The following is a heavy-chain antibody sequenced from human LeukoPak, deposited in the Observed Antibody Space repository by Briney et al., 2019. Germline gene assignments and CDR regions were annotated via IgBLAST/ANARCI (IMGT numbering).Heavy chain of an antibody. CDR1: GGSISNYY. CDR3: ARMEYCSSTSCPDAFDI. CDR2: VYTSGIYTSGST. Sequence: SETLSLTCTVSGGSISNYYWSWIRQPAGKGLEWMGRVYTSGIYTSGSTNYNPSLNSRVTISVDKSKNQFSLKLTSVTAADTAVYYCARMEYCSSTSCPDAFDIWGQGTMVTVSS. V-gene: IGHV4-4*07. J-gene: IGHJ3*02. D-gene: IGHD2-2*01.